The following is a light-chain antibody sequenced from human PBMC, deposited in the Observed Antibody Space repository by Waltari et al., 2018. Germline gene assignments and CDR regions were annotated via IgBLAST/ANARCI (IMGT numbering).Light chain of an antibody. CDR1: SSNIGCNI. J-gene: IGLJ2*01. Sequence: QSVLTHPPSASGAPGQRVTLPCSVSSSNIGCNIVNWYQQVPGTTPKLLIYRNDQRPSGVPDRFSGSKSGTSASLAISGLRSDDEADYFCASWDDSLNGRWEFGGGTKVTVI. CDR2: RND. CDR3: ASWDDSLNGRWE. V-gene: IGLV1-44*01.